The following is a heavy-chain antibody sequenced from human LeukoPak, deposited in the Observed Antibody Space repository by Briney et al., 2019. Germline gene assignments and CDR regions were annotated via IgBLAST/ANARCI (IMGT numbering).Heavy chain of an antibody. CDR3: ARVDYYGSGGIFDP. Sequence: SETLSLTCTVSGGSMSGYYCSWRRQPPGEGLEWIGYIYYNGRANYNPSLKSRVTISEDTSRNQFSLKLTSVTAADTAVYYCARVDYYGSGGIFDPWGQGILVTVSS. CDR2: IYYNGRA. V-gene: IGHV4-59*01. J-gene: IGHJ5*02. D-gene: IGHD3-10*01. CDR1: GGSMSGYY.